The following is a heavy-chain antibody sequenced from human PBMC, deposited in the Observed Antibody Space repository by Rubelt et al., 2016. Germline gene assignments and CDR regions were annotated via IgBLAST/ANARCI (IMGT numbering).Heavy chain of an antibody. CDR2: LSGSGDST. Sequence: EVQLVESGGGLIQSGGSLRLSCAASGFTVSSNYMSWVRQAPGKGLEWASGLSGSGDSTYYADSVKGRFTISRDNSKNTLYLQMNSLRAEDTAVYYCAKGGVGWNYYHYWGQGTLVTVSS. V-gene: IGHV3-23*04. CDR1: GFTVSSNY. D-gene: IGHD6-19*01. CDR3: AKGGVGWNYYHY. J-gene: IGHJ4*02.